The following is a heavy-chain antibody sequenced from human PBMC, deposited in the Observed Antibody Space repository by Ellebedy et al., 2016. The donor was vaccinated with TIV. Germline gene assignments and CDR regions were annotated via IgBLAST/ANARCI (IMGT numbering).Heavy chain of an antibody. D-gene: IGHD1-20*01. V-gene: IGHV1-69*13. CDR2: IIPIFGTA. J-gene: IGHJ6*03. CDR3: AREGGGVTGTTSQYYYYMDV. Sequence: SVKVSXXASGGTFSSYAISWVRQAPGQGLEWMGGIIPIFGTANYAQKFQGRVTITADESTSTAYMELSSLRSEDTAVYYCAREGGGVTGTTSQYYYYMDVWGKGTTVTVSS. CDR1: GGTFSSYA.